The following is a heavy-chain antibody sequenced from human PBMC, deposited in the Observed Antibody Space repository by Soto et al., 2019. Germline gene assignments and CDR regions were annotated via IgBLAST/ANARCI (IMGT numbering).Heavy chain of an antibody. Sequence: EVQLVQSGAEVKKAGESLRISCQGSGYSFPSYWISWVRQIPGKGLEWVGRIDPSDSDTNYSPFFQDHGTISADKSITTAYLQWRSLKPSDTAIYYCASPEVGRDYYYGLAVWGQGTTVTVSS. CDR1: GYSFPSYW. D-gene: IGHD3-10*01. J-gene: IGHJ6*02. V-gene: IGHV5-10-1*03. CDR2: IDPSDSDT. CDR3: ASPEVGRDYYYGLAV.